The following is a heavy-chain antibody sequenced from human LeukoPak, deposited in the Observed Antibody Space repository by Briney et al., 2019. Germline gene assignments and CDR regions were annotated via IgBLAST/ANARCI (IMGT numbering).Heavy chain of an antibody. CDR3: ARQMTTLPPGRTFNI. V-gene: IGHV4-59*01. CDR1: GDSFSGYY. D-gene: IGHD3-16*01. CDR2: VYYSGGA. J-gene: IGHJ3*02. Sequence: SETLSLTCSVSGDSFSGYYWHWIRQPPGKGLEWIGNVYYSGGASYNPSLKSRLTISVDSSEYQFSLKLDSVTAADTAIYYCARQMTTLPPGRTFNIWGQGTMVIVSS.